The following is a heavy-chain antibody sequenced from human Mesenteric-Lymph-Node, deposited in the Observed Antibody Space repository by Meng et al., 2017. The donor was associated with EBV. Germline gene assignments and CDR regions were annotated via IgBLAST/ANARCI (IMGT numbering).Heavy chain of an antibody. J-gene: IGHJ4*02. D-gene: IGHD1-14*01. CDR2: ISSDGSSP. CDR3: AREDIPEY. CDR1: RFTVSSYW. Sequence: VQLVGSGGGFVPPGGSLRLSCAASRFTVSSYWMHWVRQAPGKGLVWVSRISSDGSSPSYADSVKGRFTISRDNAKNMLYLQMNSLRAEDTAMYYCAREDIPEYWGQGTLVTVSS. V-gene: IGHV3-74*01.